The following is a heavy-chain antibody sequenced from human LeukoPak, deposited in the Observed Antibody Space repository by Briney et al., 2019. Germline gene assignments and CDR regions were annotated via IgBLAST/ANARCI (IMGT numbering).Heavy chain of an antibody. CDR1: GGSVSSGCYY. CDR2: IYYSGGT. Sequence: SETLSLTCAVSGGSVSSGCYYWNWIRQPPGKGLEWIGHIYYSGGTIYNPSLKSRVTILVDTSKNQFSLELSSVTAADTAVYYCARVVIDATFDYWGQGTLVTVSS. CDR3: ARVVIDATFDY. J-gene: IGHJ4*02. D-gene: IGHD2-15*01. V-gene: IGHV4-61*01.